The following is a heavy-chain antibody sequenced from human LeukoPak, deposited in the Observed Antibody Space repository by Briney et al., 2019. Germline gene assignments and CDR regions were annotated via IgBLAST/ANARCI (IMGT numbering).Heavy chain of an antibody. V-gene: IGHV4-59*08. D-gene: IGHD6-13*01. CDR1: GGPLSNYY. CDR2: FYYSGST. Sequence: SETLSLTCTVSGGPLSNYYWSWIRQPPGKGLEWIGYFYYSGSTNYNPSLKSRVTISLDTSKNQFSLKLSSVTAADTAVYYCARSRSSSWYLFDPWGQGTLVTVSS. J-gene: IGHJ5*02. CDR3: ARSRSSSWYLFDP.